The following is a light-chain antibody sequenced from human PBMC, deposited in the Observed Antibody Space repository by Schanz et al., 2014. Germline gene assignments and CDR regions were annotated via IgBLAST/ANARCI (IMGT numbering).Light chain of an antibody. CDR3: QQYDTYTWT. CDR1: RSVNTW. Sequence: DIQMTQSPSTLSASIGDRVTVTCRASRSVNTWLAWYQQKPGKAPRLLIYDASSLKSGVPSRFSGSGSGTEFTLTITSLQPDDFATYYCQQYDTYTWTFGRGTKVENK. CDR2: DAS. J-gene: IGKJ1*01. V-gene: IGKV1-5*01.